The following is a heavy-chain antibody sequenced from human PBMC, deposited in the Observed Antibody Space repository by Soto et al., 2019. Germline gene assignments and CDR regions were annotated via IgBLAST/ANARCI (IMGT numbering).Heavy chain of an antibody. CDR2: INPSGGST. Sequence: GASVKVSCKASGYTFTSYYMHWVRQAPGQGLEWMGIINPSGGSTSYAQKFQGRVTMTRDTSTSTVYMELSSLRSEDTAVYYCASSPLPTYYYDSSGYSANYYYYYGTDVWGQGTTVTVSS. D-gene: IGHD3-22*01. CDR1: GYTFTSYY. J-gene: IGHJ6*02. CDR3: ASSPLPTYYYDSSGYSANYYYYYGTDV. V-gene: IGHV1-46*01.